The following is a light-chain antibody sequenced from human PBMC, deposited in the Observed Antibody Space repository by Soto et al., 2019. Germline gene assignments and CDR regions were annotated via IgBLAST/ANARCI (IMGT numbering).Light chain of an antibody. V-gene: IGKV1-27*01. Sequence: IQMTQSPSSLSASVGDRVTITCRASQGIRNDLAWYQQKPGKVPKLLIYAASTLQSGVPSRFSGSGSGTDFTLTISRLEPEDFAVYYCQQHGSSPLRTFGQGTKVDIK. CDR1: QGIRND. CDR3: QQHGSSPLRT. J-gene: IGKJ1*01. CDR2: AAS.